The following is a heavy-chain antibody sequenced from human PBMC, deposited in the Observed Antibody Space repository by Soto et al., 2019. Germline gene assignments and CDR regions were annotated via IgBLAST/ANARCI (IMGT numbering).Heavy chain of an antibody. CDR2: IIPIFGTA. CDR1: GGTFSSYA. V-gene: IGHV1-69*13. J-gene: IGHJ4*02. CDR3: ARVTGYYDSSGF. Sequence: EASVKVSCKASGGTFSSYAISWVRQAPGQGLEWMGGIIPIFGTANYAQKFQGRVTITADESTSTAYMELSSLRSEDTAVYYCARVTGYYDSSGFWGQGTLVTVSS. D-gene: IGHD3-22*01.